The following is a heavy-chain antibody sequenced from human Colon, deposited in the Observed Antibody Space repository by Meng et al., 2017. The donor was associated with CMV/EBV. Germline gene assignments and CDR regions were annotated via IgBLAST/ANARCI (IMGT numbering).Heavy chain of an antibody. V-gene: IGHV3-7*03. Sequence: GGSLRLSCVASGLTFSDYWMAWVRQAPGKGLEWVANIKQDGSEKYYLDSVRGRFSISRDNAKNALYLQMNDLRGEDSATCYCARCGVIAGITPWYWGQGTAVTVSS. CDR2: IKQDGSEK. D-gene: IGHD1-26*01. CDR1: GLTFSDYW. CDR3: ARCGVIAGITPWY. J-gene: IGHJ1*01.